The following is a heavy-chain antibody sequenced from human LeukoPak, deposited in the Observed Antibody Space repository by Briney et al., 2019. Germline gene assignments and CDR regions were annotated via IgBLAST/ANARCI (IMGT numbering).Heavy chain of an antibody. D-gene: IGHD2/OR15-2a*01. J-gene: IGHJ6*03. CDR3: ARVLSGRGSLSDYYYYMDV. CDR1: GFTVSSNY. CDR2: TYSNGRT. Sequence: GGSLRLSCAASGFTVSSNYMSWVRHAPGKGLEWVSVTYSNGRTYYPDSVKGRFTISRDISKNTLYLQMNSLRAEGRAVYYCARVLSGRGSLSDYYYYMDVWGKGTTVTISS. V-gene: IGHV3-53*01.